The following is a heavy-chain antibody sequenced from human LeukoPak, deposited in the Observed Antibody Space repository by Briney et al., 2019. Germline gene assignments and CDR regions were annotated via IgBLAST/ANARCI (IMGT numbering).Heavy chain of an antibody. D-gene: IGHD3-16*01. CDR1: GGTFSSYA. CDR3: ARDNDSRDPPHFDY. V-gene: IGHV1-69*05. Sequence: SVKVSCKASGGTFSSYAIRWVRQAPGQGLEWMGGIIPIFGTANYAQKYQGRVTMTTDKSTSTAYMELRSLRSDDTAVYYCARDNDSRDPPHFDYWGQGTLVTVSS. J-gene: IGHJ4*02. CDR2: IIPIFGTA.